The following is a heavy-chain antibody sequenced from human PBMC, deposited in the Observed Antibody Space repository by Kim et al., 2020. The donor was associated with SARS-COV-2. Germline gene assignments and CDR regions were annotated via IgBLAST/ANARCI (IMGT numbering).Heavy chain of an antibody. CDR2: IYYSGST. CDR3: ARVRSSSWYFDY. J-gene: IGHJ4*02. Sequence: SETLSLTCTVSGGSISSYYWSWIRQPPGKGLEWIGYIYYSGSTNYNPSLMSRVTISVDTSKNQFSLKLSSVTAADTAVYYCARVRSSSWYFDYWGQGTLV. D-gene: IGHD6-13*01. CDR1: GGSISSYY. V-gene: IGHV4-59*13.